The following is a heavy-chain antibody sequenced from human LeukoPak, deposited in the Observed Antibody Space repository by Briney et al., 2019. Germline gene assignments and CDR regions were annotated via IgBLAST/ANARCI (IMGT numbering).Heavy chain of an antibody. D-gene: IGHD6-13*01. Sequence: SETLSLTCTVSGDSIRGFYWSWIRQPPGKGLEWIGYIYYSGSTNYNPSLKSRVAISVDTSKNQFSLKLSSVTAADTAVYYCAREVVAAAGTVDYWGQGTLVTVSS. CDR1: GDSIRGFY. J-gene: IGHJ4*02. CDR2: IYYSGST. CDR3: AREVVAAAGTVDY. V-gene: IGHV4-59*01.